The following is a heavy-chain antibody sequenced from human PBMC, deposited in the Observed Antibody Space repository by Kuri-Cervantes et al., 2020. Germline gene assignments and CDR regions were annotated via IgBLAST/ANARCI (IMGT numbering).Heavy chain of an antibody. CDR3: AKVRGDEGWFDP. V-gene: IGHV3-30*18. CDR2: ISYDGSNK. J-gene: IGHJ5*02. CDR1: GFTFSSYG. D-gene: IGHD3-10*01. Sequence: GGSLRLSCAASGFTFSSYGMHWVRQAPGKGLEWVAVISYDGSNKYYADSVKGRFTISRDNSKNTLYLQMNSLRADDTAVFYCAKVRGDEGWFDPWGQGTLVTVSS.